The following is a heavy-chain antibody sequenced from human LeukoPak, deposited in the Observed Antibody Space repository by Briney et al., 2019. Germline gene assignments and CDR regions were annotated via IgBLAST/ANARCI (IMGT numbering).Heavy chain of an antibody. Sequence: ASVKVSCNASGYTFTSYYMHWVRQAPGQGLGWVGIINPSGGSTSYAQKFQGRVTMTRDKSTSTVYMHVSSLRSQDTAGYYCARPYDSSGYYYDYWGQGTLVTVSS. D-gene: IGHD3-22*01. CDR1: GYTFTSYY. V-gene: IGHV1-46*01. J-gene: IGHJ4*02. CDR2: INPSGGST. CDR3: ARPYDSSGYYYDY.